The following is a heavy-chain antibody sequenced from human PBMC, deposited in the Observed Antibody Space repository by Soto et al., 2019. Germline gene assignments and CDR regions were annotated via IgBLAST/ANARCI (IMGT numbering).Heavy chain of an antibody. CDR2: IIPLFGTT. D-gene: IGHD3-22*01. Sequence: SVKVSCKASGGTFSLYAISWVQQAPGQGLEWMGGIIPLFGTTNHAQKFQGTVTITADESTTTAYMELSSLRSEDTAVYHCARSYYDSNNYYYYFDLWGQGTPVTVSS. V-gene: IGHV1-69*13. CDR1: GGTFSLYA. J-gene: IGHJ4*02. CDR3: ARSYYDSNNYYYYFDL.